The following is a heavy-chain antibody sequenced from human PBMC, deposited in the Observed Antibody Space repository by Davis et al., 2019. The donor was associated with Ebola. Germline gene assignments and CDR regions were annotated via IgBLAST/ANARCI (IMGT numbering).Heavy chain of an antibody. CDR1: GFSFSSYA. J-gene: IGHJ6*03. V-gene: IGHV3-23*01. Sequence: GSLKTPCAPSGFSFSSYAMSWVRQAPGKGLEWVGDISASGGITHYADPVKGRFSISRDNFKNTLYLQMNSLRAEDTAVYYSAKQTGSTCYYYYVDVWGKGTTVTVSS. CDR2: ISASGGIT. D-gene: IGHD1-7*01. CDR3: AKQTGSTCYYYYVDV.